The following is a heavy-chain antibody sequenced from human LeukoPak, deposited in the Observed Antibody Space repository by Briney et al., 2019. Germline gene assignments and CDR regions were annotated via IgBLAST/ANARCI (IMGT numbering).Heavy chain of an antibody. V-gene: IGHV3-33*08. Sequence: GGSLRLSCAASGFTFSSYSMNWVRQAPGKGLEWVAVIWYDGSNKYYADSVKGRFTISRDNSKNTLYLQMNSLRAEDTAVYYCAREGYYDSSGYYHTDNWFDPWGQGTLVTVSS. J-gene: IGHJ5*02. CDR1: GFTFSSYS. CDR3: AREGYYDSSGYYHTDNWFDP. D-gene: IGHD3-22*01. CDR2: IWYDGSNK.